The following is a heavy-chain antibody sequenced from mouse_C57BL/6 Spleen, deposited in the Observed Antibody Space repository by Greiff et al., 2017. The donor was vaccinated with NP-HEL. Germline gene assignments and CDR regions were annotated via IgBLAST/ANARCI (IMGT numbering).Heavy chain of an antibody. Sequence: QVQLQQPGAELVKPGASVKMSCKDSGYTFTSYWITWVKQRPGQGLEWIGDIYPGSGSTNYNEKFKSKATLTVDTSSSTAYMQLSSLTSEDSAVYYCASGYYGSRDWYFDVWGTGTTVTVSS. J-gene: IGHJ1*03. D-gene: IGHD1-1*01. CDR3: ASGYYGSRDWYFDV. V-gene: IGHV1-55*01. CDR2: IYPGSGST. CDR1: GYTFTSYW.